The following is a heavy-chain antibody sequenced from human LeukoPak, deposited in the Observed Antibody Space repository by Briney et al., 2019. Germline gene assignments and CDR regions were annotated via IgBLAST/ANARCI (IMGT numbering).Heavy chain of an antibody. CDR3: TRDRSRAEDD. CDR2: ISYDGSNK. V-gene: IGHV3-30*04. CDR1: GFTFSSYA. J-gene: IGHJ4*02. D-gene: IGHD1-14*01. Sequence: GRSLRLSCAASGFTFSSYAMHWVRQAPGKGLEWVAVISYDGSNKYYADSVKGRFTISRDNANNLLYLQMNSLRGEDTAVYYCTRDRSRAEDDWGQGTLVTVSS.